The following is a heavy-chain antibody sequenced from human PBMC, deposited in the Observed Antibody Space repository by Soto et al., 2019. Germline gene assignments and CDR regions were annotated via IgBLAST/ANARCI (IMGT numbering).Heavy chain of an antibody. CDR3: GRGPSPRAPAGGTPYYYAMDV. CDR2: MNPINGAA. Sequence: ASVKVSCKASGYSFTNNDVSWVRQATGQGLEWMGWMNPINGAAGSARRFQGRVSMTRNTATGTAYLELTSLRSDDTAVYYCGRGPSPRAPAGGTPYYYAMDVSGQGTTVTLSS. CDR1: GYSFTNND. D-gene: IGHD6-13*01. V-gene: IGHV1-8*01. J-gene: IGHJ6*02.